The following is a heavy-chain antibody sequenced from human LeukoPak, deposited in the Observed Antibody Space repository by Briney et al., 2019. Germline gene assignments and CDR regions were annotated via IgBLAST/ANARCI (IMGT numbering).Heavy chain of an antibody. D-gene: IGHD5-18*01. CDR2: INPNSGGT. J-gene: IGHJ4*02. CDR3: ARARGYRGSFDY. V-gene: IGHV1-2*02. Sequence: EASVKVSCKASGYTFTSYYMHWVRQAPGQGLEWMGWINPNSGGTNYAQKFQGRVTMTRDTSISTAYMELSRLRSDDTAVYYCARARGYRGSFDYWGQGTLVTVSS. CDR1: GYTFTSYY.